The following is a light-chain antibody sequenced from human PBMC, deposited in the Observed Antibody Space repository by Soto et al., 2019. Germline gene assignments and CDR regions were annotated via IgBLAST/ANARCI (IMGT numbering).Light chain of an antibody. CDR1: QIISSDF. J-gene: IGKJ1*01. Sequence: ETVLTQSPGTLSLSPGERATLSCRASQIISSDFLAWYQQKPGQAPRLLIYAASSRAAGIPDRFSGSGSGTDFTLTISRLEPEDFAVYYCQQYGSWTFGQGTKVDIK. V-gene: IGKV3-20*01. CDR2: AAS. CDR3: QQYGSWT.